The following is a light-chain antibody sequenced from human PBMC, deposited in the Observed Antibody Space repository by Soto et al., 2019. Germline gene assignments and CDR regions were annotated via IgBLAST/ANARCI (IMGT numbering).Light chain of an antibody. CDR1: SASVLTSYY. J-gene: IGLJ2*01. CDR2: STN. V-gene: IGLV8-61*01. Sequence: QAVVSQEPSFSVSPGETVTLTCGLTSASVLTSYYPSWYQQTPGQAPRTLIYSTNIRSSGVPDRFSGSILGNKAALTITGAQADDGSEYYCALYVGSGTVVFGGGTKLTVL. CDR3: ALYVGSGTVV.